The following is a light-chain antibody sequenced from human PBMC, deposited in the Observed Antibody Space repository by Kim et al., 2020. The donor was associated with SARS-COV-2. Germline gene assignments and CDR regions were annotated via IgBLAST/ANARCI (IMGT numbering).Light chain of an antibody. CDR1: SSDVGGYNY. CDR2: DVS. V-gene: IGLV2-14*03. J-gene: IGLJ2*01. CDR3: SSYTSSSTLVV. Sequence: QSVTISCTGTSSDVGGYNYVSWYQQHPGKAPILMIYDVSNRPSGVSNRFSGSKSGNTASLTISGLQAEDEADYYCSSYTSSSTLVVFGGGTQLTVL.